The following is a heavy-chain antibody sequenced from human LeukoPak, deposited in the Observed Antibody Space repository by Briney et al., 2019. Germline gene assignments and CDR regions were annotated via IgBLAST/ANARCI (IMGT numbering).Heavy chain of an antibody. J-gene: IGHJ4*02. V-gene: IGHV3-23*01. CDR2: ISSSGGSG. CDR1: GFTFSSYG. Sequence: GGSLRLSCAASGFTFSSYGMSWVRQAPGKGLEWVSAISSSGGSGYYADSVKGRFTISSDSSKNTQYLQMNIMRAKATAVYDCAKDHDYYGSGSPTYYWGQRTLVSVPS. D-gene: IGHD3-10*01. CDR3: AKDHDYYGSGSPTYY.